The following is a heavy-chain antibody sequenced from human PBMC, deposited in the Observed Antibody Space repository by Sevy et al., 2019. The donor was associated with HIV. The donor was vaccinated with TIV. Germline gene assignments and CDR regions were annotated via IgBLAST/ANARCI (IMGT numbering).Heavy chain of an antibody. Sequence: GGSLRLSCAASGFTFSSYGVNWVRQAPGKGLEWVAVISYDGKNRYYADSVKGRITISRDNSKNPLYLQMNSLRADDTAVYYCARGLATLPGYYYGMDVWGLVTTVTVSS. D-gene: IGHD3-3*02. J-gene: IGHJ6*02. CDR2: ISYDGKNR. V-gene: IGHV3-30*04. CDR3: ARGLATLPGYYYGMDV. CDR1: GFTFSSYG.